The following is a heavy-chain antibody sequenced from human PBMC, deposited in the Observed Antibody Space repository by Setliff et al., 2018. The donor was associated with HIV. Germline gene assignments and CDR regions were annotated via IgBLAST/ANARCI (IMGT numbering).Heavy chain of an antibody. J-gene: IGHJ5*02. CDR3: ARDGCSISCYPDTNWFDP. D-gene: IGHD2-2*01. CDR2: ISAYNGNT. V-gene: IGHV1-18*01. CDR1: GYTFTSYG. Sequence: ASVKVSCKASGYTFTSYGISWVRQAPGQGLEWMGWISAYNGNTNYAQKLQGRVTMTTDTSTSTAYMELRSLRSDDTAVYYCARDGCSISCYPDTNWFDPWGQGTLVTVSS.